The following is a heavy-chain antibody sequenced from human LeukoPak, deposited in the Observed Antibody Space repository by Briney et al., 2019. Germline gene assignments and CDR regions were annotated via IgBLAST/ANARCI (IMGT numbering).Heavy chain of an antibody. V-gene: IGHV4-61*02. D-gene: IGHD6-19*01. CDR2: IYTRGST. CDR3: ARESGIAVAGTYWFNP. Sequence: SETPSLICTVSGGSISSGSYYWSWTRQPAGKGLEWIVRIYTRGSTNYNPSLKSRVTISVDTSKNQFSLQLSSVTAADTAVYYCARESGIAVAGTYWFNPWGQGTLVTVSS. CDR1: GGSISSGSYY. J-gene: IGHJ5*02.